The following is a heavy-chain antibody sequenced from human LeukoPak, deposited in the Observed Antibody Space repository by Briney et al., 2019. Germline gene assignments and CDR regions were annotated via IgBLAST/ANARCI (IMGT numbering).Heavy chain of an antibody. CDR1: GGSISSGGYY. CDR2: IYYTGST. CDR3: ARVEIVVVPAAMIPGRFDP. V-gene: IGHV4-31*03. J-gene: IGHJ5*02. D-gene: IGHD2-2*01. Sequence: PSQTLSLTCTVSGGSISSGGYYWSWIRQHPGKGLEWLGYIYYTGSTHYFPSLKSRITMSVDTSENQFSLNLSSVTAADTAVYYCARVEIVVVPAAMIPGRFDPWGQGTLVTVSS.